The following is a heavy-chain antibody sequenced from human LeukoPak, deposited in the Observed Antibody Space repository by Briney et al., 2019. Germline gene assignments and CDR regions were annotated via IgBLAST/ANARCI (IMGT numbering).Heavy chain of an antibody. D-gene: IGHD5-18*01. V-gene: IGHV4-38-2*02. J-gene: IGHJ4*02. Sequence: PSETLSLTCTVSNSSISDGYYWGWIRQSPGKGLQWIGSIHHSGTSYYNPSLKSRVTIFVDTSKNQFSLKLNSVTAADTAMYYCARLTLIQLWLWGQGTLVAVSS. CDR2: IHHSGTS. CDR3: ARLTLIQLWL. CDR1: NSSISDGYY.